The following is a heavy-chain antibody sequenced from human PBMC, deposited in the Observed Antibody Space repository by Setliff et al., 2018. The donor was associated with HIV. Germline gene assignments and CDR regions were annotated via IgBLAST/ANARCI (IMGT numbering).Heavy chain of an antibody. D-gene: IGHD3-16*01. CDR3: AAVPWGHSSLIIDH. Sequence: PGGSLRLSCAASGFSFSRYWMSWVRQAPGKGLEWISFIGGHGSIIHYADSVKGRFTISRDNAKNSVYLQMHSLRVEDTAVYYCAAVPWGHSSLIIDHWGQGTPVTVSS. CDR1: GFSFSRYW. CDR2: IGGHGSII. J-gene: IGHJ4*02. V-gene: IGHV3-48*03.